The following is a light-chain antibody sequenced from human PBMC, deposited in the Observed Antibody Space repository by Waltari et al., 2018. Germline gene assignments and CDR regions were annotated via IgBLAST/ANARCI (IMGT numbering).Light chain of an antibody. CDR1: LGVSTW. J-gene: IGKJ4*01. CDR3: QQYNTYSRT. CDR2: DAS. Sequence: DIQMTQSPSTLPASVGDRVTTTCRARLGVSTWLAWYQQKPGKAPKLLIYDASSLESGVPLRFSGSGSGTEFTLTISSLQPDDFATYYCQQYNTYSRTFGGGTKVEIK. V-gene: IGKV1-5*01.